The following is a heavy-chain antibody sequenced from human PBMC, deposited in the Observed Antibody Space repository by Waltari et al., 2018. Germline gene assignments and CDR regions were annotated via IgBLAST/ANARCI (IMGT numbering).Heavy chain of an antibody. V-gene: IGHV3-74*01. Sequence: RQAPGKGLVWVSRMYSDGSSTNYADSVKGRFTISRDNAKNTLYLQMNSLRVEDTAVYYCAAGSSTSCYYAWGQGTLVTVSS. CDR3: AAGSSTSCYYA. J-gene: IGHJ5*02. CDR2: MYSDGSST. D-gene: IGHD2-2*01.